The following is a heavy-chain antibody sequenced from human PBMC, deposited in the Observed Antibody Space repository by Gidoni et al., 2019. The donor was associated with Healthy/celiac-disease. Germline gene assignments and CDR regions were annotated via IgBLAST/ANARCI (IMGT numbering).Heavy chain of an antibody. J-gene: IGHJ4*02. D-gene: IGHD1-20*01. Sequence: QVQLVQSGAEVKKPGSSVKVSCKASGGTVSSYAISWVRKAPGQGLEWMGGISPIFGPANYAQKFQGRVTITAAESTSTAYMELSSLRSDDTAVYYCARVGGITGTTKAFDYWGQGTLVTVSS. CDR3: ARVGGITGTTKAFDY. CDR1: GGTVSSYA. V-gene: IGHV1-69*01. CDR2: ISPIFGPA.